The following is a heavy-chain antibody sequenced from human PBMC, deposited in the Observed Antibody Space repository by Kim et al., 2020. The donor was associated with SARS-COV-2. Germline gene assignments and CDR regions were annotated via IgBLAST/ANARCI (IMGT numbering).Heavy chain of an antibody. J-gene: IGHJ5*02. Sequence: SGGSTYYAGSVKGRFTISRDNSKNTLYLQMNSLRAEDTAVYYCAKVGFDPWGQGTLVTVSS. CDR2: SGGST. CDR3: AKVGFDP. V-gene: IGHV3-23*01.